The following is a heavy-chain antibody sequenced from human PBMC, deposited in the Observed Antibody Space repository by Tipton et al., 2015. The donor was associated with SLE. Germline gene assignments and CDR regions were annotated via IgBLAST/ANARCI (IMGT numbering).Heavy chain of an antibody. CDR2: TYYRSKWYN. CDR3: ARGPYSSSWYYQIGAFDI. Sequence: GLVKPSQTLSLTCAISGDSVSSNSAAWNWIRQSPSRGLEWLGRTYYRSKWYNDYAVSVKSRITINPDTSKNQFSLQLNSVTPEDTAVYYCARGPYSSSWYYQIGAFDIWGQGTMVTVSS. J-gene: IGHJ3*02. V-gene: IGHV6-1*01. CDR1: GDSVSSNSAA. D-gene: IGHD6-13*01.